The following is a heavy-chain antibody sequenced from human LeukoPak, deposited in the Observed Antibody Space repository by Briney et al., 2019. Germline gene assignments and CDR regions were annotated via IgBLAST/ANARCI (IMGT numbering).Heavy chain of an antibody. D-gene: IGHD6-13*01. CDR2: ISGSGGSK. CDR1: GFTFTSFA. V-gene: IGHV3-23*01. Sequence: PGGSLRLSCAASGFTFTSFAMAWVRQAPGKGLDWVSGISGSGGSKHYADSVKGRLTISRDNSKNTLYLQMNSLRAEDTAVYFCARVSSSSWYEEIDYWGQGTLVTVSS. J-gene: IGHJ4*02. CDR3: ARVSSSSWYEEIDY.